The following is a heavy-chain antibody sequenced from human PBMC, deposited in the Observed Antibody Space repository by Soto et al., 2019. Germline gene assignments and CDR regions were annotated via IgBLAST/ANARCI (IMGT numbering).Heavy chain of an antibody. Sequence: GASVKVSGKASGFTFTNSAVQWVRQARGQRLEWIGWIVVGSGNTNYAQKFQERVTITRDMSTSTAYMELSSLRSEDTAVYYCAFRKKRATSDYYYYGMDVWGQGTTVTVSS. D-gene: IGHD1-26*01. V-gene: IGHV1-58*01. J-gene: IGHJ6*02. CDR1: GFTFTNSA. CDR3: AFRKKRATSDYYYYGMDV. CDR2: IVVGSGNT.